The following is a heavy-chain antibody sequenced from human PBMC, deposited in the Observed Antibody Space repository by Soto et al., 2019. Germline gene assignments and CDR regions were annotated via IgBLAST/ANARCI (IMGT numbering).Heavy chain of an antibody. V-gene: IGHV1-69*06. D-gene: IGHD2-21*01. J-gene: IGHJ5*02. CDR1: GGTFGRDA. CDR2: IIPIFGTA. CDR3: ARDRTSSDFYTNWLDP. Sequence: SVKVSCKASGGTFGRDAITWVRQAPGQGFERVGRIIPIFGTANYAQNLQGRVTISADKSTNTAYMELRSLTSADTAVYYCARDRTSSDFYTNWLDPWGQVTRVTVSS.